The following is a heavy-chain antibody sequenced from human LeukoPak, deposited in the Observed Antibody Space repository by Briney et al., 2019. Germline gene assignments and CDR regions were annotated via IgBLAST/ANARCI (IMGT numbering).Heavy chain of an antibody. CDR3: AKDLGGSSWYLWDY. V-gene: IGHV3-23*01. D-gene: IGHD6-13*01. J-gene: IGHJ4*02. CDR1: GFTFSSYA. CDR2: ISGSGGST. Sequence: GGSLRLSCAASGFTFSSYAMSWVRQAPGKGLEWVSAISGSGGSTYYADSVKGRFTISRDNSKNTLYLQMNSLRAEDTAVYYCAKDLGGSSWYLWDYWGQGTLVTVSS.